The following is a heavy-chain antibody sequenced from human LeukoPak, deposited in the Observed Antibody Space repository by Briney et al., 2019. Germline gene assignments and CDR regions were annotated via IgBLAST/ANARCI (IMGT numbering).Heavy chain of an antibody. CDR2: ISASGGST. Sequence: GGSLRLSCAGSGFAFSSYAMSWVRQAPGKGLGWVSAISASGGSTYYADSVKGRFTISRDNSKNTLYLQMNSLRAEDTAVYYCARHYRIAAAGTPLGWFDPWGQGTLVTVSS. J-gene: IGHJ5*02. V-gene: IGHV3-23*01. CDR3: ARHYRIAAAGTPLGWFDP. D-gene: IGHD6-13*01. CDR1: GFAFSSYA.